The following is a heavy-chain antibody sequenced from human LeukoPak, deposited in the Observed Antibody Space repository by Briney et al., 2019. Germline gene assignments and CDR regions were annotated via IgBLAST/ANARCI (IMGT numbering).Heavy chain of an antibody. CDR2: ISWNSGSI. CDR1: GFTFDDYA. CDR3: AKGSSGWYGYYYYMDV. Sequence: PGGSLRPSCAASGFTFDDYAMHWVRQAPGKGLEWVSGISWNSGSIGYADSVKGRFTISRDNAKNSLYLQMNSLRAEDTALYYCAKGSSGWYGYYYYMDVWGKGTTVTVSS. J-gene: IGHJ6*03. V-gene: IGHV3-9*01. D-gene: IGHD6-19*01.